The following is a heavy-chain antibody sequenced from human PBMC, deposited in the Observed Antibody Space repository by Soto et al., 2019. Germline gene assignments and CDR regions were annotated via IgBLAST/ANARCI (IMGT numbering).Heavy chain of an antibody. D-gene: IGHD3-16*02. CDR1: GGSISSNIYY. V-gene: IGHV4-39*07. J-gene: IGHJ4*02. CDR2: IHYSGST. Sequence: SETLSLTCTVSGGSISSNIYYWGWIRQPPGKGQEWIGNIHYSGSTYYDSSFEGHVTISVDKSSNTAYLQWRGLKASDTAMYYCARHAVITLGGVIVSNYFDYWGQGTLVTVSS. CDR3: ARHAVITLGGVIVSNYFDY.